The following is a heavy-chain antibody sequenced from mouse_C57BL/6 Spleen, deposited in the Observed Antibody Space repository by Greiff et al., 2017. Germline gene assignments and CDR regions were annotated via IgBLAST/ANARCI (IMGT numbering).Heavy chain of an antibody. CDR3: TGSRGNYDAMDY. D-gene: IGHD2-1*01. CDR2: IDPETGGT. CDR1: GYTFTDYE. J-gene: IGHJ4*01. V-gene: IGHV1-15*01. Sequence: QVQLQQSGAELVRPGASVTLSCKASGYTFTDYEMHWVKQTPVHGLEWIGAIDPETGGTAYNQKFKGKAILTADKSSSTAYMELRSLTSEDSAVYYCTGSRGNYDAMDYWGQGTSVTVSS.